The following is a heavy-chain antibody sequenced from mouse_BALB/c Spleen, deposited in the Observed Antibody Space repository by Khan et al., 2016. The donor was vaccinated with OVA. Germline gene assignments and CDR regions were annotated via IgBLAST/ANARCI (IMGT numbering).Heavy chain of an antibody. Sequence: VQLQESGPGLVKPSQSLSLTCTVTGYSITSDYAWNWIRQFPGNKLEWMGYISYSGSTTYNPSLKSRISITRDTSKNQFFLQLNSLTTGDTATYYCARWFTYWGQGTLVTVSA. CDR2: ISYSGST. V-gene: IGHV3-2*02. CDR3: ARWFTY. J-gene: IGHJ3*01. CDR1: GYSITSDYA.